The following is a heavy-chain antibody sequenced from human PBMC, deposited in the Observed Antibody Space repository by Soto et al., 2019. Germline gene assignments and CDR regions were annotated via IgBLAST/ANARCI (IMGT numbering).Heavy chain of an antibody. Sequence: GGSLRLSCAASGFTFSSYAMSWVRQAPGKGLEWVSAISGSGGSTYYADSVKGRFTISRDNSKNTLYLQMNSLRAEDTAVYYCAKVRVPGGSLSGPEYFRHWGQGTLVTVSS. J-gene: IGHJ1*01. D-gene: IGHD1-26*01. CDR2: ISGSGGST. CDR1: GFTFSSYA. V-gene: IGHV3-23*01. CDR3: AKVRVPGGSLSGPEYFRH.